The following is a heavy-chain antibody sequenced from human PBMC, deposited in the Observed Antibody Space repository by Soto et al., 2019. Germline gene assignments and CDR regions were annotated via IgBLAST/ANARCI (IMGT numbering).Heavy chain of an antibody. D-gene: IGHD2-21*02. J-gene: IGHJ4*02. V-gene: IGHV4-31*03. Sequence: QVQLQESGPGLVKPSQTLSLTCTVSGGSISSGGYYWSWIRQHPGKGLEWIGYIYYSGSTYYNPSLKSRVTISVDTSKNQFSLKLSSVTAADTAVYYCAREAPEAYCGGDCFVIDYWGQGTLVTVSS. CDR3: AREAPEAYCGGDCFVIDY. CDR1: GGSISSGGYY. CDR2: IYYSGST.